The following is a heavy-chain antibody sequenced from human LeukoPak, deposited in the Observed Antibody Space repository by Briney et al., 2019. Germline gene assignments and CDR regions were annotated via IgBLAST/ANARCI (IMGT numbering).Heavy chain of an antibody. J-gene: IGHJ4*02. CDR2: IYYTGSA. V-gene: IGHV4-39*01. CDR3: ARVGAAWPVHIDY. Sequence: PSETLSLTCTVSGGSISSSGYFWGWIRQPPGKGLEWIGSIYYTGSAYYNPSLKSRVTIPVDRSKNQFSLKLSSVTAADTAVYYCARVGAAWPVHIDYWGQGTLVTVSS. D-gene: IGHD1-26*01. CDR1: GGSISSSGYF.